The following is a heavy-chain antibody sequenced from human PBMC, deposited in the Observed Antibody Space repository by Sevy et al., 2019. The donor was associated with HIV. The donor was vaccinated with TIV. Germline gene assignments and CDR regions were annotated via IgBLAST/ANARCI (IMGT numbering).Heavy chain of an antibody. CDR2: MNPNSGGT. J-gene: IGHJ3*02. V-gene: IGHV1-2*02. CDR3: ASLSGYDYDSSRYYNTDAFDI. Sequence: ASVKVSCKASGYTFTDYFMHWVRQAPGQGLEWMGWMNPNSGGTNYVQRFRGRVTMTRDTSISTAYMELSRLSSDDTDVYYCASLSGYDYDSSRYYNTDAFDIWGQGTMVTVSS. CDR1: GYTFTDYF. D-gene: IGHD3-22*01.